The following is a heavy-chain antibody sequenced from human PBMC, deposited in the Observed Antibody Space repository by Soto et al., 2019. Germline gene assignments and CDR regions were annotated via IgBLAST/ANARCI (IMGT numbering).Heavy chain of an antibody. D-gene: IGHD3-3*01. CDR3: VRSRSGAVPDSFGY. J-gene: IGHJ4*02. CDR1: GFIFSRYA. V-gene: IGHV3-30-3*01. Sequence: QVELVESGGRVVQPGGSLRLSCAASGFIFSRYAIHWVRQAPGKGLEWVAVISKDGSVKYYTDSMRGRFTISRDKSKNTVSLEMNNMRDDDTGVFYCVRSRSGAVPDSFGYWGQGTLVTVSS. CDR2: ISKDGSVK.